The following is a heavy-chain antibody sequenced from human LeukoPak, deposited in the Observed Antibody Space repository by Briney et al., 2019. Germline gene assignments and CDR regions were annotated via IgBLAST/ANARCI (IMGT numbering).Heavy chain of an antibody. Sequence: SETLSLTCTVSGGSISSYYWSWLRQPAGKGLEWIGRIYTSGSTNYNPSLKSRVTMSVGTSKNQFSLKLSSVTAADTAVYYCARDVYYYGSGTLFGDIWGQGTMVTVSS. CDR3: ARDVYYYGSGTLFGDI. CDR2: IYTSGST. CDR1: GGSISSYY. D-gene: IGHD3-10*01. J-gene: IGHJ3*02. V-gene: IGHV4-4*07.